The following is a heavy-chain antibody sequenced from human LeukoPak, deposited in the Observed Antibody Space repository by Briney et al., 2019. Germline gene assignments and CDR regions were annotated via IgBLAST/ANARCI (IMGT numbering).Heavy chain of an antibody. CDR3: ARDSSGYQ. Sequence: GSLRLSCAASGFTFSTYWMSWVRQAPGKGLEWVANIKEDGSEKYYGDSVKGRFTISRDNAKNSLYLQMNSLRAEDTAAYYCARDSSGYQWGQGTLVTVSS. D-gene: IGHD3-22*01. V-gene: IGHV3-7*01. J-gene: IGHJ4*02. CDR1: GFTFSTYW. CDR2: IKEDGSEK.